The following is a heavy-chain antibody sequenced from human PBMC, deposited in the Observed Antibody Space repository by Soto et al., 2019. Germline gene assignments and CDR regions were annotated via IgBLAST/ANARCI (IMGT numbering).Heavy chain of an antibody. J-gene: IGHJ4*02. CDR2: IYYSGTT. V-gene: IGHV4-28*01. CDR1: GYSISSSNW. CDR3: ARREIQGPIDY. Sequence: QVQLQESGPGLVKPSDTLSLTCAVSGYSISSSNWWGWIRQPPGKGLEWIGYIYYSGTTYYNPSLKRRATMSVETSKNQFSLKLTSVTAVDTAVYYCARREIQGPIDYWGQGTLVTVSS. D-gene: IGHD1-26*01.